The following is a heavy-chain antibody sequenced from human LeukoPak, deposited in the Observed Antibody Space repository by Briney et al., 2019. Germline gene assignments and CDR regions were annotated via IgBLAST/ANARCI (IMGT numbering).Heavy chain of an antibody. Sequence: GGSLRLSCAASGFTFSSYWMSWVRQAPGKGLEWVAVIWYDGSNKYYADSVKGRFTISRDNSKNTLYLQMNSLRAEDTAVYYCARVANWGLDAFDIWGQGTMVTVSS. D-gene: IGHD7-27*01. V-gene: IGHV3-33*08. CDR3: ARVANWGLDAFDI. CDR2: IWYDGSNK. CDR1: GFTFSSYW. J-gene: IGHJ3*02.